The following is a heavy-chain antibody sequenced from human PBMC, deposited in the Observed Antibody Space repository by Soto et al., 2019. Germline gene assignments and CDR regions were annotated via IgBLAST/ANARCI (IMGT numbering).Heavy chain of an antibody. CDR1: GGSISSGGYY. CDR3: ARARLGDYVWGSYRYNWFDP. Sequence: SETLSLTCTVSGGSISSGGYYWSWIRQHPGKGLEWIGYIYYSGSTYYNPSLKSRVTITVDTSKNQFSLKLSSVTAADTAVYDCARARLGDYVWGSYRYNWFDPWGQGTLVTVSS. D-gene: IGHD3-16*02. J-gene: IGHJ5*02. CDR2: IYYSGST. V-gene: IGHV4-31*03.